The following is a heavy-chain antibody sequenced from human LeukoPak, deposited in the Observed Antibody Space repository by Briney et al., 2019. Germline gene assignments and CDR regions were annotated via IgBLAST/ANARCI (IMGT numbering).Heavy chain of an antibody. V-gene: IGHV3-30*02. CDR3: ANTLTVAQYYFDY. Sequence: GGSRRLSCAASGFTFSSYGMHWVRQAPGKGLEWVAFIRYDGSNKYYADSVKGRFTISRDNSKNTLYLQMNSLRAEDTAVYYCANTLTVAQYYFDYWGQGTLVTVSS. D-gene: IGHD4-23*01. J-gene: IGHJ4*02. CDR2: IRYDGSNK. CDR1: GFTFSSYG.